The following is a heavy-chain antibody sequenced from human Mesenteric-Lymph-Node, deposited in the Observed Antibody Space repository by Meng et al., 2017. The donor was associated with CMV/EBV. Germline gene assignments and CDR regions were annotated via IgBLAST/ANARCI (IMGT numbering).Heavy chain of an antibody. J-gene: IGHJ4*02. CDR1: GFTFTDYY. D-gene: IGHD2-8*01. CDR2: ISPSSTTI. Sequence: GGSLRLSCAASGFTFTDYYMTWVRQAPGKGLEWLSYISPSSTTIYYADSLKGRLTVSRDNAKNSLYLQMNSLRADDTAVYYCARVYCTSSCYLDYWGQGTLVTVSS. CDR3: ARVYCTSSCYLDY. V-gene: IGHV3-11*01.